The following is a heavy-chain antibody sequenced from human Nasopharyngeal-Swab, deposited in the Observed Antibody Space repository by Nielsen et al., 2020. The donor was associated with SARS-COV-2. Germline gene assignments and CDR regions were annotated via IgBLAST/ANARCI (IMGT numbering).Heavy chain of an antibody. CDR2: IYYSGST. CDR3: ARGATLLYNDFDY. J-gene: IGHJ4*02. Sequence: SETLSLTCTVSGGSISSGGYYWSWIRQHPGKGLEWIGYIYYSGSTYYNPSLKSRVTISVDTSKNQFSLKLSSVTAADTAVYYCARGATLLYNDFDYWGQGTLVTVSS. D-gene: IGHD1-26*01. V-gene: IGHV4-31*03. CDR1: GGSISSGGYY.